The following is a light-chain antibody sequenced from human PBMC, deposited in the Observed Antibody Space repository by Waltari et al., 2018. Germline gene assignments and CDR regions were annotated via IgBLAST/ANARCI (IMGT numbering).Light chain of an antibody. V-gene: IGLV3-25*03. CDR3: QAADTSIANVV. Sequence: YQQGPGQAPLLLIFKDKGGPSGIPERFSGSSSGTTVTLTITSVQAEDEADYFCQAADTSIANVVFGGGTKLTVL. CDR2: KDK. J-gene: IGLJ3*02.